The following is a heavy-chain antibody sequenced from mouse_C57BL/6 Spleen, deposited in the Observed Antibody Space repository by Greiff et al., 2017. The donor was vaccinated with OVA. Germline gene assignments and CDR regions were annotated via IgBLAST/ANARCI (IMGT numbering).Heavy chain of an antibody. V-gene: IGHV3-6*01. CDR2: ISYDGSN. Sequence: ESGPGLVKPSQSLSLTCSVTGYSITSGYYWNWIRQFPGNKLEWMGYISYDGSNNYNPALKNRISITRDTSKNQFFLKLNSVTTEDTATYYCARETYLHYSSSFFDYWGQGTTLTVSS. J-gene: IGHJ2*01. D-gene: IGHD1-1*01. CDR3: ARETYLHYSSSFFDY. CDR1: GYSITSGYY.